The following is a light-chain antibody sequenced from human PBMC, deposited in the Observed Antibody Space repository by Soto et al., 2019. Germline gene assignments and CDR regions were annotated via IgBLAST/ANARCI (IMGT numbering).Light chain of an antibody. V-gene: IGKV3-11*01. CDR1: QSVGSF. CDR2: DAS. CDR3: QQRSSWPWP. J-gene: IGKJ1*01. Sequence: IVLTQSPATLSLSPGERATLSCRASQSVGSFLAWYQQKRGQAPRLLIYDASNRATGIPARFSGSGYGTDFTLTISSLEPEDFPVYYCQQRSSWPWPFGQGTKVEIK.